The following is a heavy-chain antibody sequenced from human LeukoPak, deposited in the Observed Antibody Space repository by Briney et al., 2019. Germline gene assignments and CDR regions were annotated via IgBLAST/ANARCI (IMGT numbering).Heavy chain of an antibody. CDR2: ISSNVNKI. Sequence: GGSLRLSCAASGFTFSSHTMNWVRQAPGKGLEWVSCISSNVNKIYYAESVRGRFTVSRDNAGNSLSLQMDSLRAEDTAVYYCARGCYYDSPDVRFQHWGQGTLITVSS. CDR1: GFTFSSHT. CDR3: ARGCYYDSPDVRFQH. D-gene: IGHD3-22*01. J-gene: IGHJ1*01. V-gene: IGHV3-21*01.